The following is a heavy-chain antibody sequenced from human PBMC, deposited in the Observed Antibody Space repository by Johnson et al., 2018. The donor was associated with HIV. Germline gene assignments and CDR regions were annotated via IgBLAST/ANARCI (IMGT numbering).Heavy chain of an antibody. V-gene: IGHV3-30*03. CDR1: GFTFSSYG. Sequence: QMLLVESGGGVVQPGRSLRLSCAASGFTFSSYGMHWVRQAPGKGLEWVAVISYDGSNKYYADYVKGRFTIPRDNSKNSLFLQMNSLRAGYTALYYCVSVVRMPFSSDWKAFHIWGQGTLVSVSS. CDR2: ISYDGSNK. J-gene: IGHJ3*02. D-gene: IGHD6-19*01. CDR3: VSVVRMPFSSDWKAFHI.